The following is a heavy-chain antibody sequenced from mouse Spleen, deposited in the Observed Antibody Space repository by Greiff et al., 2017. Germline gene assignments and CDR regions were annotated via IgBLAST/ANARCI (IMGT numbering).Heavy chain of an antibody. D-gene: IGHD1-1*01. CDR1: GFTFSSYT. J-gene: IGHJ1*01. CDR3: ARQRIYGSSHWYFDV. V-gene: IGHV5-12-2*01. CDR2: ISNGGGST. Sequence: EVKLMESGGGLVQPGGSLKLSCAASGFTFSSYTMSWVRQTPEKRLEWVAYISNGGGSTYYPDTVKGRFTISRDNAKNTLYLQMSSLKSEDTAMYYCARQRIYGSSHWYFDVWGAGTTVTVSS.